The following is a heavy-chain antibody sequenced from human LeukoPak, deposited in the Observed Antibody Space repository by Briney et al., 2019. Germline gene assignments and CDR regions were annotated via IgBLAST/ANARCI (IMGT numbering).Heavy chain of an antibody. Sequence: GGSLRLSCAASGFTFSSYSMNWVRQAPGKGLEWVSYISSSSTIYYADSVKGRFTISRDNAKNSLYLQMNSLRAEDTAVYYCARGVRYYDSSGQGGDAFDVWGQGTMVTVSS. CDR2: ISSSSTI. CDR3: ARGVRYYDSSGQGGDAFDV. J-gene: IGHJ3*01. V-gene: IGHV3-48*04. D-gene: IGHD3-22*01. CDR1: GFTFSSYS.